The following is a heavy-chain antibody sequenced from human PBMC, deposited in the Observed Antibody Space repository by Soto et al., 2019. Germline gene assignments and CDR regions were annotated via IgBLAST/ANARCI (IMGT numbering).Heavy chain of an antibody. CDR1: SGSISSSNW. V-gene: IGHV4-4*02. CDR2: IYHSGST. CDR3: ARTNTYYDILSTGGGWYFDY. D-gene: IGHD3-9*01. Sequence: SETLSLTCAVSSGSISSSNWWSWVRQPPGKGLEWIGEIYHSGSTNYNPSLKSRVTISVDKSKNQFSLKLSSVTAADTAVYYCARTNTYYDILSTGGGWYFDYWGQGTLVTVSS. J-gene: IGHJ4*02.